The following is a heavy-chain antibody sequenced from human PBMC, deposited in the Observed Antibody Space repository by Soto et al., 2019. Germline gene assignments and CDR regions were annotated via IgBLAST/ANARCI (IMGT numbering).Heavy chain of an antibody. Sequence: EVQLLESGGGLVQPGGSLRLSCAASGFTFSSYALNWVRQAPGKGPEWVSSISGNGGDKNYTDSVKGRFTISRDNSKTPLQLQTNSLRSEDTAVYYCAKGFEYWGQGTRVTAS. CDR1: GFTFSSYA. J-gene: IGHJ4*02. CDR3: AKGFEY. V-gene: IGHV3-23*01. CDR2: ISGNGGDK.